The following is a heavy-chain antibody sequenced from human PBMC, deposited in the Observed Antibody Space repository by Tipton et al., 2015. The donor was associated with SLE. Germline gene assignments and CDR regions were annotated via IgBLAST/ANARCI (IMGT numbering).Heavy chain of an antibody. CDR2: VYSSGST. J-gene: IGHJ5*02. D-gene: IGHD6-13*01. CDR1: GGSISGYY. V-gene: IGHV4-4*07. CDR3: ARGWYSRNWEWWFDP. Sequence: TLSLTCTVSGGSISGYYWSWIRQPAGKGLEWIGRVYSSGSTNYNPSLKRRVTISVDTSTNQFSLKLSSVTAADTAVYYCARGWYSRNWEWWFDPWGQGTLVTVSS.